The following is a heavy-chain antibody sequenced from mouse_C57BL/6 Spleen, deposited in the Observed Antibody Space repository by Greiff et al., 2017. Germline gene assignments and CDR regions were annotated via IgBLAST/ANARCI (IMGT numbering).Heavy chain of an antibody. J-gene: IGHJ1*03. CDR3: ARIKGYGYDGYFDV. D-gene: IGHD2-2*01. CDR1: GYTFTSYW. V-gene: IGHV1-64*01. CDR2: IHPNSGST. Sequence: QFQLQQPGAELVKPGASVKLSCKASGYTFTSYWMHWVKQRPGQGLEWIGMIHPNSGSTNYNEKFKSKATLTVDKSSSTAYMQLSSLTSEDSAVYYCARIKGYGYDGYFDVWGTGTTVTVSS.